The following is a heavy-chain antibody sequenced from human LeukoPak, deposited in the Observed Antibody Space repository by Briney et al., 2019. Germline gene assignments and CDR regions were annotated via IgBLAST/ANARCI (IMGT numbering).Heavy chain of an antibody. D-gene: IGHD2-21*02. CDR3: ASNAKAVTAILDYYYYYMDV. CDR2: IYYSGHT. V-gene: IGHV4-59*12. J-gene: IGHJ6*03. CDR1: DDSLNNYY. Sequence: SETLSLTCTVFDDSLNNYYWNWIRQPPGKGLEWIGYIYYSGHTNYNPSLNSRVAISIDTSKNQFSLKLSSVTAADTAVYYCASNAKAVTAILDYYYYYMDVWGKGTTVTVSS.